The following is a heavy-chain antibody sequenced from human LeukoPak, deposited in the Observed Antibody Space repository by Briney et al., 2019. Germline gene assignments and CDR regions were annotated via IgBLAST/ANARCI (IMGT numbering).Heavy chain of an antibody. J-gene: IGHJ6*02. D-gene: IGHD3-3*01. CDR1: GFTFSSYW. CDR2: IKQDGSEK. Sequence: GGSLRLSCAASGFTFSSYWMSWVPQAPGKGLEWVANIKQDGSEKYYVDSVKGRFTISRDNAKNSLYLQMNSLRAEDTAVYYCAREVRSYDFWSGYSYYYYYYGMDVWGQGTTVTVSS. CDR3: AREVRSYDFWSGYSYYYYYYGMDV. V-gene: IGHV3-7*03.